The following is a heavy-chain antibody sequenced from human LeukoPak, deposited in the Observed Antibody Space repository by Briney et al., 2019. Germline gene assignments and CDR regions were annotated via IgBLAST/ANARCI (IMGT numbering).Heavy chain of an antibody. D-gene: IGHD2-21*02. CDR2: IYYSGST. J-gene: IGHJ4*02. Sequence: SETLSLTCTVSGGSISSYYWSWIRQPPGKGLEWIGYIYYSGSTNYNPSLKSRVTISVDTSKNQFSLKLSSVTAADTAVYYCARAYCGGDCYFFDYWGQGTLVTVSS. CDR1: GGSISSYY. CDR3: ARAYCGGDCYFFDY. V-gene: IGHV4-59*01.